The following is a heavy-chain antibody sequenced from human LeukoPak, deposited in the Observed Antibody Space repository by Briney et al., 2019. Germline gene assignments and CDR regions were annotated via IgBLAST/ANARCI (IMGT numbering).Heavy chain of an antibody. CDR3: ATRSYYYDSSGYE. D-gene: IGHD3-22*01. CDR2: IYYSGST. V-gene: IGHV4-39*01. Sequence: SKTLSLTCTVSGGSISSSGYYWGWIRQPPGKGLEWIGSIYYSGSTYYNPSLRSRVTISVDTSKNQFSLKLSSVTAADTAAYYCATRSYYYDSSGYEWGQGTLVTVSS. J-gene: IGHJ4*02. CDR1: GGSISSSGYY.